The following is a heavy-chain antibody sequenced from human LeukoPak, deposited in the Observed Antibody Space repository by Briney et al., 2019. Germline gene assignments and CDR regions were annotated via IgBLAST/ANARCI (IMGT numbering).Heavy chain of an antibody. D-gene: IGHD3-3*01. CDR1: GFTFSSYS. Sequence: GGPLRLSCAASGFTFSSYSMNWVRQAPGKGLEWVSSISSSSSYIYYADSVKGRFTIYRDNAKNSLYLQMNSLRAEDTAVYYCARVWAHRGYYTSHDAFDIWGQGTMVTVSS. CDR3: ARVWAHRGYYTSHDAFDI. J-gene: IGHJ3*02. V-gene: IGHV3-21*01. CDR2: ISSSSSYI.